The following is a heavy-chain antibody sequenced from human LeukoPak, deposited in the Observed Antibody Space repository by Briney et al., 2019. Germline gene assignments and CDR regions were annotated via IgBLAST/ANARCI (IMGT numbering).Heavy chain of an antibody. Sequence: GGSLRLSCAASGFTFSDYYMSWIRQAPGKGLEWVSYISSSSSYTNYADSVKGRFTISRDNAKNSLYLQMNSLRAEDTAVYYCAREGRYCSGGSCTGAFDIWGQGTMVTVSS. CDR3: AREGRYCSGGSCTGAFDI. J-gene: IGHJ3*02. V-gene: IGHV3-11*06. CDR2: ISSSSSYT. CDR1: GFTFSDYY. D-gene: IGHD2-15*01.